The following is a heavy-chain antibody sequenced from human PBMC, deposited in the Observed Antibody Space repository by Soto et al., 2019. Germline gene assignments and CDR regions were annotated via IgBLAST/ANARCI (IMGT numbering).Heavy chain of an antibody. CDR1: GGTFSSYA. Sequence: SVKVSCKASGGTFSSYAISWVRQAPGQGLEWMGGIIPIFGTANYAQKFQGRVTITADKSTSTAYMELSSLRSEDTAVYYCASLGWQWLAEYYYGMDVWGQGTTVTVSS. V-gene: IGHV1-69*06. J-gene: IGHJ6*02. D-gene: IGHD6-19*01. CDR2: IIPIFGTA. CDR3: ASLGWQWLAEYYYGMDV.